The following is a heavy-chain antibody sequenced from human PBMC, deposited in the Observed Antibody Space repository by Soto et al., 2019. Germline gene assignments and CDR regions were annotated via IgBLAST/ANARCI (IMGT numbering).Heavy chain of an antibody. CDR2: IYSGGST. D-gene: IGHD6-13*01. CDR1: GFTVSSNY. V-gene: IGHV3-53*04. J-gene: IGHJ3*02. Sequence: EVQLVESGGGLVQPGGSLRLSCAASGFTVSSNYMSWVRQAPGKGLEWVSVIYSGGSTYYADSVKGRFTISRHNSKNTLYLQMNSLRAEDTAVYYCARGEGISSSPNAFDIWGQGTMVTVSS. CDR3: ARGEGISSSPNAFDI.